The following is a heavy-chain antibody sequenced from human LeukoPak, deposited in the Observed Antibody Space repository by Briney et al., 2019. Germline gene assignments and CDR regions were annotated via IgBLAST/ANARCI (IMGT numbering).Heavy chain of an antibody. CDR2: INPNSGGT. J-gene: IGHJ6*02. CDR1: GYTFTGYY. V-gene: IGHV1-2*02. D-gene: IGHD6-19*01. CDR3: ARYSSGFPLGMDV. Sequence: ASVKVSCKASGYTFTGYYMHWVRQAPGQGLEWMGWINPNSGGTNYAQKFQGRVTMTRDTSISTAYMELSRLRSDDTAVYYCARYSSGFPLGMDVWGQGTTVTVSS.